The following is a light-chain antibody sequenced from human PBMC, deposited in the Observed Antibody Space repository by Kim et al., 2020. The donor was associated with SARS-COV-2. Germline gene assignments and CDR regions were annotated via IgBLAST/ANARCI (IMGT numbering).Light chain of an antibody. CDR1: QDINNY. Sequence: SASVGDRVTINCRASQDINNYLAWYQQKPGKVPHLLIFAAYTLQSGVPSRFGGSRSGADFTLTISSLQPEDVATYYCQNYNSAPYTFGQGTKLEI. CDR3: QNYNSAPYT. CDR2: AAY. V-gene: IGKV1-27*01. J-gene: IGKJ2*01.